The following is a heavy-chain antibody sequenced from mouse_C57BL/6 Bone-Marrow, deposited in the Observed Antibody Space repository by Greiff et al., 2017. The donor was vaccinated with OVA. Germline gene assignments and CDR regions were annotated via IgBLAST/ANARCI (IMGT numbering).Heavy chain of an antibody. Sequence: EVQLVESGGGLVKPGGSLKLSCAASGFTFSSYAMSWVRQTPEQRLEWVATISDGGSYTYYPDNVKGRFTISRDNAKNNLYLQMSHLKSEDTAMYYCAREMITTWYFDVWGTGTTVTVSS. CDR2: ISDGGSYT. CDR3: AREMITTWYFDV. V-gene: IGHV5-4*01. CDR1: GFTFSSYA. D-gene: IGHD2-4*01. J-gene: IGHJ1*03.